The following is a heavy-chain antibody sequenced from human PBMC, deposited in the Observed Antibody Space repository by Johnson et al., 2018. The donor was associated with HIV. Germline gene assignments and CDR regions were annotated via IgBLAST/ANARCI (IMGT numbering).Heavy chain of an antibody. CDR1: GFTFSHAW. CDR2: IGWDGFTI. J-gene: IGHJ3*02. CDR3: TTGLSSGKGAFDI. V-gene: IGHV3-9*01. D-gene: IGHD5-12*01. Sequence: VLLVESGGGLVQPGGSLRLSCAASGFTFSHAWMTWVRQAPGKGLEWVAGIGWDGFTIGYVDSVKGRFTISRDDATNSLYLQMHSLRTEDTALYYCTTGLSSGKGAFDIWGQGTMVTVSS.